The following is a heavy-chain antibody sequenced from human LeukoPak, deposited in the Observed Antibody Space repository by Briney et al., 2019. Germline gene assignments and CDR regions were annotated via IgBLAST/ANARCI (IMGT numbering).Heavy chain of an antibody. Sequence: SGTLSLTCAVYGGSFSGYYWSWIRQPAGKGLEWIGRIYTSGSTNYNPSLKSRVTMSVDTSKNQFSLKLSSVTAADTAVYYCAREMSAAIPDYWGQGTLVTVSS. CDR2: IYTSGST. J-gene: IGHJ4*02. D-gene: IGHD2-2*02. CDR1: GGSFSGYY. V-gene: IGHV4-4*07. CDR3: AREMSAAIPDY.